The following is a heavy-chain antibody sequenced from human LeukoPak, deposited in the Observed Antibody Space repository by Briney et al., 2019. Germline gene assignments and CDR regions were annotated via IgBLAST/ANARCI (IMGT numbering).Heavy chain of an antibody. Sequence: PGGSLRLSCAASGFTFSSFAMSWVRQAPGKGLEWVSAISGSGGSTYYADSVKGRFTISRDNSKNTLYLQMNSLRAEDTAVYYCAKGSRWGATQNIDYWGQGTLVTVSS. CDR1: GFTFSSFA. D-gene: IGHD1-26*01. CDR2: ISGSGGST. J-gene: IGHJ4*02. CDR3: AKGSRWGATQNIDY. V-gene: IGHV3-23*01.